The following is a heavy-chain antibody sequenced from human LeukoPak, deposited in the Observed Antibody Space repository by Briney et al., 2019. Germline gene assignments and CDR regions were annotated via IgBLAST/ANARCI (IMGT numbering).Heavy chain of an antibody. J-gene: IGHJ4*02. Sequence: PSETLSLTCTVSRGSISNHYWSWIRQPAGKALEWIGRIYSSGSTDYNPSLKSRVTMSVDTSKSQFSLNLSSVTAADTAVYYCAHGGNSGSYSGKRGQGNLVPVSS. CDR2: IYSSGST. CDR3: AHGGNSGSYSGK. D-gene: IGHD1-26*01. CDR1: RGSISNHY. V-gene: IGHV4-4*07.